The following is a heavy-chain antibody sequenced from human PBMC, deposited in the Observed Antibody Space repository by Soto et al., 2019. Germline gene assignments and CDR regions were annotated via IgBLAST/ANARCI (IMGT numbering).Heavy chain of an antibody. CDR3: ASLRSTVVSFNY. D-gene: IGHD4-17*01. J-gene: IGHJ4*02. V-gene: IGHV4-39*01. Sequence: LSLTCTVSAGSISSTNYYWGWIRQPPGKGLEWIGNIYYRGNTYYNPSLNSRVTISVDTSKNQFSLKLSSVTAADTAVYYCASLRSTVVSFNYWGQGTLVTVSS. CDR2: IYYRGNT. CDR1: AGSISSTNYY.